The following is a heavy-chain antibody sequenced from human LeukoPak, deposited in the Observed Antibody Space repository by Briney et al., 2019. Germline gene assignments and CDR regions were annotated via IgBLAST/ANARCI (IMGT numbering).Heavy chain of an antibody. CDR3: VRDLDGFEY. Sequence: SQTLSLTCAISGDSVSSNSAAYNWIRQSPSRGLEWLGRTYYRSKWYNDYAVSAQSRITINPDTSKNQFSLQLTSVSPEDTAVYYCVRDLDGFEYWGQGTLVTVSS. V-gene: IGHV6-1*01. CDR1: GDSVSSNSAA. CDR2: TYYRSKWYN. D-gene: IGHD3-9*01. J-gene: IGHJ4*02.